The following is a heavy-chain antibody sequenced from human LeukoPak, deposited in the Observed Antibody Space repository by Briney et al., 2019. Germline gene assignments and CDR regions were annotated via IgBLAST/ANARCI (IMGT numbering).Heavy chain of an antibody. CDR2: IWYDGSNK. CDR3: AGSWIQLWSDY. J-gene: IGHJ4*02. V-gene: IGHV3-33*01. CDR1: GFTFSSYG. Sequence: HPGGSLRLSCAASGFTFSSYGMHWVRQAPGKGLEWVAVIWYDGSNKYYADSVKGRFTISRDNSKNTLYLQMNSLRAEDTAVYYCAGSWIQLWSDYWGQGTLVTVSS. D-gene: IGHD5-18*01.